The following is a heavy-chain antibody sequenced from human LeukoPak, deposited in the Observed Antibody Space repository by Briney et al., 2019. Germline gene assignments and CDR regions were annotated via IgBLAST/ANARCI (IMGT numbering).Heavy chain of an antibody. V-gene: IGHV3-7*01. CDR1: GFTFSGYW. CDR3: ASGPPSDGRQVVVNDY. CDR2: INLDGSVR. D-gene: IGHD3-22*01. Sequence: GGSLRLSCAASGFTFSGYWMSWVRQAPGKGLEWVANINLDGSVRHYVDSARGRFTISRDNAKNSLYLQMNSLRAEDTAVYYCASGPPSDGRQVVVNDYWGQGTLVTVSS. J-gene: IGHJ4*02.